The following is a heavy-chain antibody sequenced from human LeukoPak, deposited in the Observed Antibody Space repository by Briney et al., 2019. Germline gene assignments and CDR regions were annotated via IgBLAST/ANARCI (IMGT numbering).Heavy chain of an antibody. CDR3: AKGGYFDWLTNPDFDY. CDR1: GFTFSSYS. D-gene: IGHD3-9*01. CDR2: ISSSSTYM. Sequence: PGGSLRLSCVASGFTFSSYSMNWVRQAPGKGLEWVSSISSSSTYMFYGDSMKGRFTISRDNAKSSLYLQMNSLRAEDTAVYYCAKGGYFDWLTNPDFDYWGQGTLVTVSS. V-gene: IGHV3-21*04. J-gene: IGHJ4*02.